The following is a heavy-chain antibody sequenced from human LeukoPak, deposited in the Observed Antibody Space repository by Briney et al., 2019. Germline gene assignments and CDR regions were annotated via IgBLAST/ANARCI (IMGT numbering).Heavy chain of an antibody. D-gene: IGHD6-6*01. V-gene: IGHV1-8*03. J-gene: IGHJ3*02. CDR1: GYTFTSYD. CDR3: ARGSSSEVAFDI. Sequence: ASVEVSCKASGYTFTSYDINWVRQATGQGLEWMGWMNPNSGNTGYAQKFQGRVTITRNTSISTAYMELSSLRSEDTAVYYCARGSSSEVAFDIWGQGTMVTVSS. CDR2: MNPNSGNT.